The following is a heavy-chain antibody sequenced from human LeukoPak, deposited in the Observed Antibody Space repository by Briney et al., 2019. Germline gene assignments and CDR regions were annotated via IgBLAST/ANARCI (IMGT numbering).Heavy chain of an antibody. CDR3: ARNSRVASTSGLNY. D-gene: IGHD4-23*01. CDR2: ITPIFGAA. J-gene: IGHJ4*02. CDR1: GGTFSSYP. V-gene: IGHV1-69*13. Sequence: ASVKVSCKASGGTFSSYPFTWGRQAPGQGLEWMGEITPIFGAANYAQTFQGRVTITADESTSTVFMELSSLRSDDTAFYYCARNSRVASTSGLNYWGQGTLVTVSS.